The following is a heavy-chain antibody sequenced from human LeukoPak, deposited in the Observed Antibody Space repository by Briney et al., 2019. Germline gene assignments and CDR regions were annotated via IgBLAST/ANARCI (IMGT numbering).Heavy chain of an antibody. D-gene: IGHD1-26*01. CDR3: AKGIDSDYYYYMDV. Sequence: GGSLRLSCAASGFSFSRYSMNWVRQAPGKGLEWVSSISSSSSYIYYADSVKGRFTISRDNAKNSLYLQMNSLRAEDTALYYCAKGIDSDYYYYMDVWGKGTTVTVSS. J-gene: IGHJ6*03. CDR1: GFSFSRYS. CDR2: ISSSSSYI. V-gene: IGHV3-21*04.